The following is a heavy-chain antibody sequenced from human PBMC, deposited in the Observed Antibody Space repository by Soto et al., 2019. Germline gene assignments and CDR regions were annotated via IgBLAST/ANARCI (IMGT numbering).Heavy chain of an antibody. CDR3: AKDYVVGATTVWFDP. CDR1: GFTFSSYD. V-gene: IGHV3-30*18. J-gene: IGHJ5*02. Sequence: GGSLRLSCAACGFTFSSYDMHWVRQAPGKGLEWVAVISYDGSNKYYADSVKGRFTISRDNSKNTLYLQMNSLRAEDTAVYYCAKDYVVGATTVWFDPWGQGTLVTVSS. CDR2: ISYDGSNK. D-gene: IGHD1-26*01.